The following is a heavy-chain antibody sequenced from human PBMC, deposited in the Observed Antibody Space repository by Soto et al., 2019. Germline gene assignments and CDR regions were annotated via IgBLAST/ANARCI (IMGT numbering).Heavy chain of an antibody. CDR3: ARGQGSYRYYFDY. V-gene: IGHV3-33*01. CDR2: IWYDGSNK. J-gene: IGHJ4*02. CDR1: GFTFSSYG. D-gene: IGHD3-16*02. Sequence: GGSLRLSCAASGFTFSSYGMHWVRQAPGKGLEWVAVIWYDGSNKYYADSVKGRFTISRDNSKNTLYLQMNSLRAEDTAVYYCARGQGSYRYYFDYWGQGTLVTVSS.